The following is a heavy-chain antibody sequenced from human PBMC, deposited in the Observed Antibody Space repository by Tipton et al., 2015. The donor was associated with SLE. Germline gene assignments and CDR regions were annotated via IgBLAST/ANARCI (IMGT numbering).Heavy chain of an antibody. CDR3: ARDCGGSDAFDI. CDR2: IYHSGST. D-gene: IGHD2-21*01. Sequence: TLSLTCTVSGYSISSDYYWGWIRQPPGKGLEWIGSIYHSGSTHYNPSLKSRVSTSVDTSKNQFSLKLSSVTAADTAVYYCARDCGGSDAFDIWGQGTMVTVSS. V-gene: IGHV4-38-2*02. CDR1: GYSISSDYY. J-gene: IGHJ3*02.